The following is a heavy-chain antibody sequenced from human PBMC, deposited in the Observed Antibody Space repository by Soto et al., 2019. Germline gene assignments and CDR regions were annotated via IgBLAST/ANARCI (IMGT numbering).Heavy chain of an antibody. CDR2: IYWNDDK. D-gene: IGHD2-2*02. J-gene: IGHJ6*02. CDR3: AHRLYCSSTSCYTDYYYGMDV. Sequence: SGPTLVNPTQALTLTCTFSGFSLSTSGVGVGWIRQPPGKALEWLALIYWNDDKRYSPSLKSRLTITKDTSKNQVVLTMTNMDPVDTATYYCAHRLYCSSTSCYTDYYYGMDVWGQGTTVTVSS. CDR1: GFSLSTSGVG. V-gene: IGHV2-5*01.